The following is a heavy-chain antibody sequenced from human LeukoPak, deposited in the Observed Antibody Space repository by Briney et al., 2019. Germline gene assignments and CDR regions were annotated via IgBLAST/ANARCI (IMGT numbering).Heavy chain of an antibody. CDR3: ARHQFYFDSGRSSPETFWFDP. V-gene: IGHV4-59*08. Sequence: SETLSLTCTVSGGSISRFYWSWIRQSPGKGLGWIGYLSNSGTTNYNPSLKSRVTISVETSRKQFSLKLTSLTAADTAVYYCARHQFYFDSGRSSPETFWFDPWGQGTLVTVSS. CDR1: GGSISRFY. D-gene: IGHD3-10*01. CDR2: LSNSGTT. J-gene: IGHJ5*02.